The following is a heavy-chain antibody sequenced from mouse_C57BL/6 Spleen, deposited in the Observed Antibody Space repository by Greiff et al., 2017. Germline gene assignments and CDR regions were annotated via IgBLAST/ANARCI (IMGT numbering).Heavy chain of an antibody. V-gene: IGHV7-3*01. CDR3: GRNPGDYED. Sequence: EVQLVESGGGLVQPGGSLCLSCAASGFSFTDYYMSWVRQPPGKALEWLGFIRNKANGYTTEYSASVKGRFTISRDNSQSNLYLQMNAVRAEDSATYYGGRNPGDYEDWGQGTTLTDSS. D-gene: IGHD2-4*01. CDR1: GFSFTDYY. CDR2: IRNKANGYTT. J-gene: IGHJ2*01.